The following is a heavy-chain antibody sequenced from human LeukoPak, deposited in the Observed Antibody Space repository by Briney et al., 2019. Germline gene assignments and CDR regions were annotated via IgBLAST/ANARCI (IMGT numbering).Heavy chain of an antibody. Sequence: GGSLRPSCAASGFTFSSYAMSCVRQAPGKRLEWVPAISGSGGSTYYADSVKGRFTISRDNSKNTLYLQMNSLRAEDTAVYYCAKFGSYGGASYFDYWGQGALVTVSS. CDR2: ISGSGGST. V-gene: IGHV3-23*01. CDR3: AKFGSYGGASYFDY. J-gene: IGHJ4*02. D-gene: IGHD2-15*01. CDR1: GFTFSSYA.